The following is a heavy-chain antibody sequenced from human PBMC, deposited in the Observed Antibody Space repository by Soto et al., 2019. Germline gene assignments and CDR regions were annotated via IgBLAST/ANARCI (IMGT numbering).Heavy chain of an antibody. CDR2: VYYRGST. J-gene: IGHJ4*02. CDR1: GYSLSSGGYY. V-gene: IGHV4-31*03. D-gene: IGHD3-10*01. CDR3: ARAGRPLHYFDY. Sequence: QLQLQESGPGLVKPSQTLSLPCTVSGYSLSSGGYYWNWIRQHPGKGLEWIGYVYYRGSTYYNSSLKSRVIISIDMSNNQFSLKLTSATAADTAVYYCARAGRPLHYFDYWGQGALVPVAS.